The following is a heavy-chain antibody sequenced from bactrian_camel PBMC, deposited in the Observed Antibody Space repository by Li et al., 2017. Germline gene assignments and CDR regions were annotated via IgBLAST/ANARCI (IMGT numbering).Heavy chain of an antibody. CDR3: AGDPFYSDYQPCDYTY. J-gene: IGHJ4*01. CDR1: RYTYKRNC. Sequence: HVQLVESGGGSVQAGGSLRLSCAAGRYTYKRNCMGWFRQRPGKDREGVAVLWIGGATTTYADSVQGRFTISRDNAKNTVYLRMNSLKSEDTALYYCAGDPFYSDYQPCDYTYWGQGTQVTVS. V-gene: IGHV3S1*01. CDR2: LWIGGATT. D-gene: IGHD4*01.